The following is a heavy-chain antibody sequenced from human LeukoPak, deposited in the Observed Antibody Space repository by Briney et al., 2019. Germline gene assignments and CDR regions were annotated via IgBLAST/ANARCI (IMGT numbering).Heavy chain of an antibody. J-gene: IGHJ4*02. Sequence: GGSLRLSCAASGFTFSSYWMHWVRQAPGKGLVWVSRISTDGSSTTYADSVKGRFTISRDNAKQSLYLQMNSLRAEDTAVYYCARGPYYFDYWGQGTLVTVSS. V-gene: IGHV3-74*01. CDR3: ARGPYYFDY. CDR1: GFTFSSYW. CDR2: ISTDGSST.